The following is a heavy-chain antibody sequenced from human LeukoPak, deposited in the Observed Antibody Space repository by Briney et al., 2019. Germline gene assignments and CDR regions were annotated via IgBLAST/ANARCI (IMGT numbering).Heavy chain of an antibody. D-gene: IGHD6-19*01. J-gene: IGHJ4*02. CDR3: ASTNSSGWSLYYFDY. CDR1: GGSISSYY. Sequence: SETLSLTCTVSGGSISSYYWSWIRQPPGKGLEWIGYIYYGGSTNYNPSLKSRVTISVDTSKNQFSLKLSSVTAADTAVYYCASTNSSGWSLYYFDYWGQGTLVTVSS. V-gene: IGHV4-59*01. CDR2: IYYGGST.